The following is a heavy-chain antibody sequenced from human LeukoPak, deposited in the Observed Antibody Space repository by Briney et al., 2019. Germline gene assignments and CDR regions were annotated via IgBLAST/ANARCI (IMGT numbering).Heavy chain of an antibody. V-gene: IGHV3-21*01. D-gene: IGHD2-15*01. CDR1: GFTFSSYS. Sequence: GGFLRLSCAASGFTFSSYSMNWVRQAPGKGLEWVSSINTRSYIYSADSVKGRFTISRDNDKNSVYLQMNSLRAEDTAVYYCAREGGYCYGASCRFFDSWGQGTLLTVSS. CDR3: AREGGYCYGASCRFFDS. J-gene: IGHJ4*02. CDR2: INTRSYI.